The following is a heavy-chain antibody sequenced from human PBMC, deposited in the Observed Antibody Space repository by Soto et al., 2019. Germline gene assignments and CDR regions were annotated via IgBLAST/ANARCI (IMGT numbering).Heavy chain of an antibody. CDR2: IYYSGST. V-gene: IGHV4-61*01. Sequence: SETLSLTCTVSGGSVSSGSYYWSWIRQPPGKGLEWIGYIYYSGSTNYNPSLKSRVTISVDTSKNQFSLKLSSVTAADTAVYYCARDGSGGYSYGHPFDYWGQGTLVTVSS. D-gene: IGHD5-18*01. CDR1: GGSVSSGSYY. J-gene: IGHJ4*02. CDR3: ARDGSGGYSYGHPFDY.